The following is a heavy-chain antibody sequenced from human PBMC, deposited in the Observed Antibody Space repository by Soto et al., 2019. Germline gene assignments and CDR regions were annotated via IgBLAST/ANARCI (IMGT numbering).Heavy chain of an antibody. J-gene: IGHJ6*02. CDR3: AHVLVVVANYGMDV. V-gene: IGHV2-5*02. D-gene: IGHD2-15*01. CDR1: GFSLSTSGVG. Sequence: QITLKESGPTLVKPTQTLTLTCTFSGFSLSTSGVGVGWIRQPPVKALEWLALIYWDDAKRYSPSLTSRLTITKDTSKNPVVLTMTNMDPVDTATYYCAHVLVVVANYGMDVWGQGTTVTVSS. CDR2: IYWDDAK.